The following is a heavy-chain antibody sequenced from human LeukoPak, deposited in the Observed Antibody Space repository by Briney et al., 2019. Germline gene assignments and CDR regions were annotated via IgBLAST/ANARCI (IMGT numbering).Heavy chain of an antibody. Sequence: SETLSLTCTVSGGSISSGSYSISSGSYSWTWIRQPAGKGLEWIGHIHNSGSTNCNPSLKSRVTISIDTSKNQFSLKLTSVTAADTAVYYCARKSASSQAGFDYWGQGTLVTVSS. CDR2: IHNSGST. V-gene: IGHV4-61*09. CDR1: GGSISSGSYSISSGSYS. D-gene: IGHD2-2*01. J-gene: IGHJ4*02. CDR3: ARKSASSQAGFDY.